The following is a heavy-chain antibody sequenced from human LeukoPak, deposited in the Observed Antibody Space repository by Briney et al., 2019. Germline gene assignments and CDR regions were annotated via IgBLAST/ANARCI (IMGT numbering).Heavy chain of an antibody. CDR1: GYTFTRHY. CDR2: INPGGSWT. D-gene: IGHD1-26*01. V-gene: IGHV1-46*01. Sequence: ASVKVSCKASGYTFTRHYMHWVRQAPGQGLEWMGVINPGGSWTSYAQKFQGRVTMTRDMSTSTDYMELSSLRSEDTAVCYCARDNSVGDTAWWFDPWGQGTLVTVSS. CDR3: ARDNSVGDTAWWFDP. J-gene: IGHJ5*02.